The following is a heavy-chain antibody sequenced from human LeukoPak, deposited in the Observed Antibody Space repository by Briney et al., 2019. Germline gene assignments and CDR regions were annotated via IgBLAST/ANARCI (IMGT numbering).Heavy chain of an antibody. J-gene: IGHJ4*02. CDR3: ASHPLQAYYYDSSGYYYFDY. D-gene: IGHD3-22*01. V-gene: IGHV3-7*01. CDR2: IKQDGSEK. Sequence: PGGSLRLSCAASGFTFSSYWMSWVRQAPGKGLEWVANIKQDGSEKYYVDSVKGRFTISRDNAKNSLYLQMNSLRAEDTAAYYCASHPLQAYYYDSSGYYYFDYWGQGTLVTVSS. CDR1: GFTFSSYW.